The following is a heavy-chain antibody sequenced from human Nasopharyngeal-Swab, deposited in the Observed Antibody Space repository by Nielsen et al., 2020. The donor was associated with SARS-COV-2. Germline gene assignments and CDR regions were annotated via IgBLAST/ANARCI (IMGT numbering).Heavy chain of an antibody. CDR1: GFTFSSYG. V-gene: IGHV3-30*18. CDR2: ISYDGSNK. J-gene: IGHJ3*02. Sequence: GESLKISCAASGFTFSSYGMHWVRQAPGKGLEWVAVISYDGSNKYYADSVKGRFTISRDNAKNSLYLQMNSLRPDDTAFYYCAKDLTRGDYVTSNAFDMWGQGTVVTVSS. CDR3: AKDLTRGDYVTSNAFDM. D-gene: IGHD3-10*02.